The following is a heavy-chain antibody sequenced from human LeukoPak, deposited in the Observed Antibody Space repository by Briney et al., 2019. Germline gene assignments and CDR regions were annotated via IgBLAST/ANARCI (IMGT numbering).Heavy chain of an antibody. V-gene: IGHV5-51*01. CDR3: ARVLIRGDEIDY. CDR2: IYPGDSDT. Sequence: GESLKISCKSSGYSFTTYWIAWVRQMPGKGLEWMGIIYPGDSDTRYSPSFQGQATISADKSISTAYLQWTSLKDSDSAMYYCARVLIRGDEIDYWGQGTLVTVSS. J-gene: IGHJ4*02. D-gene: IGHD2-21*01. CDR1: GYSFTTYW.